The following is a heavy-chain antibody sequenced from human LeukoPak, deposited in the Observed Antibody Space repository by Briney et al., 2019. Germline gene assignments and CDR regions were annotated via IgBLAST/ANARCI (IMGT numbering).Heavy chain of an antibody. CDR3: ARDFNWAFDL. J-gene: IGHJ4*02. Sequence: PGGSLRLSCAASGFTFSLYWMNWVRRAPGKGLEWVANIKQDGSEKNYVDSVEGRFTISRDNAKNSVYLQMNSLRAEDSAVYYCARDFNWAFDLWGRGILVTVSS. V-gene: IGHV3-7*01. CDR1: GFTFSLYW. D-gene: IGHD1-1*01. CDR2: IKQDGSEK.